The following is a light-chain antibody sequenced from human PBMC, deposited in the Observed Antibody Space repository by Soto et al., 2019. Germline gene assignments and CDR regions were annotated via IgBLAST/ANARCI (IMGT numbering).Light chain of an antibody. CDR2: GAS. V-gene: IGKV3-20*01. Sequence: EIVLTQSPGTLSLSPGERATLSCRASQSVSSSYLAWYQQKPSQAPRLLIYGASSRATGIPDRFSGSGSGTDFTLTISRLEPEDFAVTYCQQYSSSPLFAFGPGTKVDIK. CDR3: QQYSSSPLFA. CDR1: QSVSSSY. J-gene: IGKJ3*01.